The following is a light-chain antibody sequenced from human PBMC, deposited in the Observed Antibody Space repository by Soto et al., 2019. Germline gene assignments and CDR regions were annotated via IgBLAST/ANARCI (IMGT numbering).Light chain of an antibody. CDR1: SSNIGAGYD. Sequence: QLVLTQPPSVSGAPGQRVTISCTGSSSNIGAGYDVHWYQQLPGTAPKLLNYRNNNRPSGVPDRFSGSKSGTSASLAITGLQAEDEADYYCHSYDSILSGSVFGGGTKVTVL. CDR3: HSYDSILSGSV. V-gene: IGLV1-40*01. CDR2: RNN. J-gene: IGLJ3*02.